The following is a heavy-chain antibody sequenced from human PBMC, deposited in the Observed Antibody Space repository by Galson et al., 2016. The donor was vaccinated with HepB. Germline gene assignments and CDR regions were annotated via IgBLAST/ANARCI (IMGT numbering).Heavy chain of an antibody. Sequence: SLRLSCAVSGFTFSNYAMNWVRQAPGKGLEWVSAISGRGDTTFYADSVRGRFTISRDNAKNTLYLQMNSLRADDTAVYYCTRPFCTNGVCYWAYGMDVWGQGTTVAVAS. D-gene: IGHD2-8*01. CDR2: ISGRGDTT. CDR3: TRPFCTNGVCYWAYGMDV. CDR1: GFTFSNYA. V-gene: IGHV3-23*01. J-gene: IGHJ6*02.